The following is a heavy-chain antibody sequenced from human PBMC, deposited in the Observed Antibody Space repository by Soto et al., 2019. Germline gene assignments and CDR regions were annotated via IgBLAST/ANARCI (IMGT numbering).Heavy chain of an antibody. Sequence: PSETLSLTCAVYGGSCSGYYWSWIRQPPGKGLEWIGEINHSGSTNYNPSLKSRVTISVDTSKNQFSLKLSSVTAADTAVYYCARSPPGGYHYYYGMDVWGQGTTVTVSS. J-gene: IGHJ6*02. CDR2: INHSGST. CDR3: ARSPPGGYHYYYGMDV. CDR1: GGSCSGYY. D-gene: IGHD3-22*01. V-gene: IGHV4-34*01.